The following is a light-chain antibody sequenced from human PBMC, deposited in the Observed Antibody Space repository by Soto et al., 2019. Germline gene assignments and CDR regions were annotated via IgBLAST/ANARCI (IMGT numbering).Light chain of an antibody. V-gene: IGKV3-20*01. CDR3: QQYAASPRT. CDR2: GAS. Sequence: EVVLTQSPGTLSLSPRERATLSCRASQSVSNNYLAWYQHKPGQAPRLLIYGASNRAPGIPDRFSGSGSGPDFTLTISRLEPEDFAVYYRQQYAASPRTFGKGTRMEVK. CDR1: QSVSNNY. J-gene: IGKJ1*01.